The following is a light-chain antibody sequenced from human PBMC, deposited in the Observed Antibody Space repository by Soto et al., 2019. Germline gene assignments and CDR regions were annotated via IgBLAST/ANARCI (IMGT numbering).Light chain of an antibody. CDR1: SSDVGGYSY. CDR3: NSYTSSGTYVL. V-gene: IGLV2-14*03. J-gene: IGLJ2*01. CDR2: DVD. Sequence: QSALTQPASVSGSPGQSITISCTGSSSDVGGYSYVSWYQHHPGKAPKLMIYDVDVRPSGVSNRFSGSKSGNTASLTISGLQAEDEADYYCNSYTSSGTYVLFGGGTNLTVL.